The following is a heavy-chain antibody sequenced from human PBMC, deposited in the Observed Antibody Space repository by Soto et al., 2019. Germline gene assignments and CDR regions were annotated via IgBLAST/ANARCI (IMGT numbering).Heavy chain of an antibody. Sequence: GGSLRLSCAASGFTFSSYGMHWVRQAPGKGLEWVAVIWYDGSNKYYADSVKGRFTISRDNSKNTLYLQMNSLRAEDTAVYYCARDLYAVGEQWLQDLFDYWGQGTLVTVSS. D-gene: IGHD6-19*01. CDR1: GFTFSSYG. J-gene: IGHJ4*02. CDR2: IWYDGSNK. V-gene: IGHV3-33*01. CDR3: ARDLYAVGEQWLQDLFDY.